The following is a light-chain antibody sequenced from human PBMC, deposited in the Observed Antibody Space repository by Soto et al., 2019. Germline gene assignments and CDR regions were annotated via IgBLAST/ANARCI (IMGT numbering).Light chain of an antibody. CDR3: CTYAGGSVYVL. V-gene: IGLV2-23*02. J-gene: IGLJ3*02. Sequence: QSALTQPASVSGSPGQSITISCTGTSGDVGNFNLVSWYQQHPGKAPHLIISEVAKRPSGVSNRFSGSKSGNTASLTISGLQAEDEAVYYCCTYAGGSVYVLFGGGTKLTVL. CDR2: EVA. CDR1: SGDVGNFNL.